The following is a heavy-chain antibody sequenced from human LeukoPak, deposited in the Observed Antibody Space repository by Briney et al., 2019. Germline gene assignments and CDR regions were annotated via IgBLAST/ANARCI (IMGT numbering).Heavy chain of an antibody. J-gene: IGHJ6*02. CDR2: ISHSGIT. D-gene: IGHD5-18*01. CDR1: DASISPNY. Sequence: SETLSLTCSVSDASISPNYWSWIRQPPGKGLEWIGYISHSGITNYNPSLRSRVTISVDTSKNQFSLKLSSVTAADTAVYYCARAYDTAMVPIYYYYYGMDVWGQGTTVTVSS. V-gene: IGHV4-59*01. CDR3: ARAYDTAMVPIYYYYYGMDV.